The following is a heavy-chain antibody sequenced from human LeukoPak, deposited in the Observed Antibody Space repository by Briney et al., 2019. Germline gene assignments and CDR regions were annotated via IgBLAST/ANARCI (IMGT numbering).Heavy chain of an antibody. CDR2: ISSSSSYI. J-gene: IGHJ4*02. CDR3: ARDKLMGDSYFVY. V-gene: IGHV3-21*01. Sequence: GGSLRLSCAASGFTFSSYSMNWVRQAPGKGLEWVSSISSSSSYIYYADSVKGRFTISRDNAKSSLYLQMNSLRAEDTAVYYCARDKLMGDSYFVYWGQGTLVTVSS. CDR1: GFTFSSYS. D-gene: IGHD2-21*02.